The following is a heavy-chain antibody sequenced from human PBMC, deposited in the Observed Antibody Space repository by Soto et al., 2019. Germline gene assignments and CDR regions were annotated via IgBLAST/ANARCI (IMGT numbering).Heavy chain of an antibody. J-gene: IGHJ3*02. CDR2: IIPIFGTA. CDR1: GGTFSSYA. Sequence: QVQLVQSGAEVKKHGSSVKVSCKASGGTFSSYAISWVRQAPRHGLEWMGGIIPIFGTANYAKKFQGRVTITADEATSTAYMELSILRSEDTAGYYCAREEQQRSFDIWGQGTMVSVSS. D-gene: IGHD6-13*01. CDR3: AREEQQRSFDI. V-gene: IGHV1-69*01.